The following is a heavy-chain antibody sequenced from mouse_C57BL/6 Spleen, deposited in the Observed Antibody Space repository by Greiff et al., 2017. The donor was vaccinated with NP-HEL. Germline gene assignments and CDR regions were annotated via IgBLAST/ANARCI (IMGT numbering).Heavy chain of an antibody. D-gene: IGHD4-1*01. CDR2: INPGSGGT. J-gene: IGHJ2*01. Sequence: VQLQQSGAELVRPGTSVKVSCKASGYAFTNYLIEWVKQRPGQGLEWIGVINPGSGGTNYNEKFKGKATLTADKSSSTAYMQLSSLTSEDSAVYFCAGWNWDLYYFDYWGQGTTLTVSS. CDR1: GYAFTNYL. CDR3: AGWNWDLYYFDY. V-gene: IGHV1-54*01.